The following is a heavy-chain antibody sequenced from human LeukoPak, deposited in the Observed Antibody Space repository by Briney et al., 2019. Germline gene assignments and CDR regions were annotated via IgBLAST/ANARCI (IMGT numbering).Heavy chain of an antibody. CDR1: GGSISSGDYY. V-gene: IGHV4-30-4*01. D-gene: IGHD4-17*01. J-gene: IGHJ3*02. Sequence: PSETLSLTCTVSGGSISSGDYYWSWIRQPPGKGLEWIGYIYYSGSTHYNPSLKSRVTISVDTSKNQFSLKLSSVTAADTAVYYCASDGDYEGNAFDIWGQGTMVTVSS. CDR3: ASDGDYEGNAFDI. CDR2: IYYSGST.